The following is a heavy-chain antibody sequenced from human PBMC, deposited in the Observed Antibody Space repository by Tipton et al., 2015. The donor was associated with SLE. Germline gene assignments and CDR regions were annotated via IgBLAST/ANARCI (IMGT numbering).Heavy chain of an antibody. V-gene: IGHV4-59*01. CDR3: ARDPGNAQVFGSFDL. Sequence: TLSLTCTVSGGSISSYYWGWIRQPPGKGLEWIGYIYYSGSTNYNPSLKSRVTISVDTSKNQFSLKLSSVTAADTAVYYCARDPGNAQVFGSFDLWGRGTLVTVSS. CDR1: GGSISSYY. CDR2: IYYSGST. D-gene: IGHD3-10*01. J-gene: IGHJ2*01.